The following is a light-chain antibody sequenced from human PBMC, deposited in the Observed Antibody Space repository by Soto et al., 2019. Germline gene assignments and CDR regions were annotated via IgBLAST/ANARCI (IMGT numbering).Light chain of an antibody. Sequence: DVQMPQSPSTLSGSVGDRVTITCRASQTISSWLAWYQQKPGKAPKLLIYKASTLKSGVPSRFSGSGSGTEFTLTISSLQPGDFATYYCQQSETYPLTFGQGTRLEIK. CDR3: QQSETYPLT. CDR2: KAS. CDR1: QTISSW. J-gene: IGKJ5*01. V-gene: IGKV1-5*03.